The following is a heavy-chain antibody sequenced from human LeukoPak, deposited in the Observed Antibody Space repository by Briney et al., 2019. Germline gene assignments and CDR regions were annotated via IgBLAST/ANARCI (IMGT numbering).Heavy chain of an antibody. J-gene: IGHJ4*02. CDR1: GFTFSTYT. D-gene: IGHD6-19*01. V-gene: IGHV3-21*01. CDR3: ARGQWPDY. Sequence: GRSLRLSRAASGFTFSTYTMNWVRQAPGKGLEWVSSITSSSSYIAYSDSVKGRFTISRDNAKNSLYLQMNSLRAEDTAVFYCARGQWPDYWGQGTLLIVSS. CDR2: ITSSSSYI.